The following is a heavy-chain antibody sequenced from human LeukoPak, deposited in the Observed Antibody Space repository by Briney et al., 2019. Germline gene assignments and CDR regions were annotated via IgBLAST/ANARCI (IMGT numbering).Heavy chain of an antibody. CDR1: GGSFSGYY. Sequence: SETLSLTCAVYGGSFSGYYWSWTRQPPGKGLEWIGEINHSGSTNYNPSLKSRVTISVDTSKNQFSLKLSSVTAADTAVYYCARGGSSDYSSGWFVDYWGQGTLVTVSS. D-gene: IGHD6-19*01. V-gene: IGHV4-34*01. J-gene: IGHJ4*02. CDR3: ARGGSSDYSSGWFVDY. CDR2: INHSGST.